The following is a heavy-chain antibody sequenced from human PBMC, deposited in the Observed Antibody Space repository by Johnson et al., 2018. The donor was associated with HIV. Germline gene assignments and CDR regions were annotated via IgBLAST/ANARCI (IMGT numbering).Heavy chain of an antibody. V-gene: IGHV3-30*02. Sequence: QVQLVESGGGVVQHGGSLRLSCAASGFTFSSYGMHWVRQAPGKGLEWVAVIWYDGSNKYYADSVKGRFTISRDNSKNTLYLQMNSLRAEDTAVYFCAKEDPVRGYSGYVDAFDIWGQGTMVTVSS. J-gene: IGHJ3*02. CDR3: AKEDPVRGYSGYVDAFDI. D-gene: IGHD5-12*01. CDR2: IWYDGSNK. CDR1: GFTFSSYG.